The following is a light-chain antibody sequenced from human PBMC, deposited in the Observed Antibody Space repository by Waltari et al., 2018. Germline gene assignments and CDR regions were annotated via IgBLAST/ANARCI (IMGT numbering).Light chain of an antibody. CDR2: HAS. Sequence: EIVLTQSPSTLSLSPGERATLSCRASQGVGRFLAWYQPKPAQTPRPLIYHASIRATGIADRFSGGGSGTDFSLTISGREPEDFAVYYCQKYVNLPATFGQGTKVEIK. CDR1: QGVGRF. CDR3: QKYVNLPAT. J-gene: IGKJ1*01. V-gene: IGKV3-20*01.